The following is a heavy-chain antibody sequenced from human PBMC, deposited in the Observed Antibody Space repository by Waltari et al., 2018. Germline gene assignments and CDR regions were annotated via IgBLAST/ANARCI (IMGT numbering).Heavy chain of an antibody. J-gene: IGHJ5*02. CDR3: ARAPTYYYDSSGPNWFDP. D-gene: IGHD3-22*01. Sequence: QVQLQQWGAGLLKPSETLSLTCAVYGGSFSGYYWSWIRQPPGKGLEWIGEINHRGSTNYNPSLKSRVTISVDTSKNQFSLKLSSVTAADTAVYYCARAPTYYYDSSGPNWFDPWGQGTLVTVSS. CDR2: INHRGST. CDR1: GGSFSGYY. V-gene: IGHV4-34*01.